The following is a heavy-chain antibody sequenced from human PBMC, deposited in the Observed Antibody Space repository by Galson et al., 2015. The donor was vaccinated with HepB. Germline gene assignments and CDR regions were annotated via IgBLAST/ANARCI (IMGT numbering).Heavy chain of an antibody. V-gene: IGHV3-53*01. CDR3: AAGNGGIDS. D-gene: IGHD3-16*01. CDR2: IEIGGIK. J-gene: IGHJ4*02. CDR1: GFSIDSLF. Sequence: SLRLSCAVSGFSIDSLFMTWIRQAPGKGLEFVSIIEIGGIKHYADSVKGRFAISGDSSKNTVYLQMNSLTVEDTALYYCAAGNGGIDSWGQGNPGLRLL.